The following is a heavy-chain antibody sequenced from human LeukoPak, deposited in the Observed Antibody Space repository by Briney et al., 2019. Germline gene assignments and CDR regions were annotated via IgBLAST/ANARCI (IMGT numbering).Heavy chain of an antibody. CDR1: GYSISSGYY. CDR2: IYYSGST. Sequence: PSETLSLTCTVSGYSISSGYYWGWIRQPPGKGLEWIGSIYYSGSTHYNPSLKSRVTISVDTSKNQFSLKLSSVTAADTAVYYCAREAGTGYYYYMDVWDKGTTVTVSS. D-gene: IGHD6-19*01. J-gene: IGHJ6*03. CDR3: AREAGTGYYYYMDV. V-gene: IGHV4-38-2*02.